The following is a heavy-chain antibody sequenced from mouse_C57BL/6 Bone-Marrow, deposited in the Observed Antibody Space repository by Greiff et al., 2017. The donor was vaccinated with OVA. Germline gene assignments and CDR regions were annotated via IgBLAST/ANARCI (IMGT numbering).Heavy chain of an antibody. Sequence: VQLQQSGPELVKPGASVKISCKAYGYAFSSSWMNWVKQRPGKGLEWIGRIYPGDGDTNYNGKFKGKATLTADKSSSTAYMQLSSLTSEDSAVYFCAIHYYGSSYWYFDVWGTGTTVTVSS. CDR1: GYAFSSSW. J-gene: IGHJ1*03. V-gene: IGHV1-82*01. D-gene: IGHD1-1*01. CDR3: AIHYYGSSYWYFDV. CDR2: IYPGDGDT.